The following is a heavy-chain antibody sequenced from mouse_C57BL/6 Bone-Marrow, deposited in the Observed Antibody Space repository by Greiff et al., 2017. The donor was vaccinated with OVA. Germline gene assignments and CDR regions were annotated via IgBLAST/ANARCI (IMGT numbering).Heavy chain of an antibody. CDR1: GYTFTSYD. CDR2: IYPRDGST. V-gene: IGHV1-85*01. Sequence: QVQLQQSGPELVKPGASVKLSCKASGYTFTSYDINWVKQRPGQGLEWIGWIYPRDGSTEYNEKFKGKATLTVDTSSSTAYMELHSLTSEDSAVYFCARPYYSKRYFDVWGTGTTVTVSS. CDR3: ARPYYSKRYFDV. D-gene: IGHD2-5*01. J-gene: IGHJ1*03.